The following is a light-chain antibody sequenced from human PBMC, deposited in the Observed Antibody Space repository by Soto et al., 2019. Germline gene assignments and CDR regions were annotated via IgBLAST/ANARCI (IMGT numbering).Light chain of an antibody. CDR3: QQYNNRPPIT. CDR1: QSVSSN. V-gene: IGKV3D-15*01. CDR2: DAS. J-gene: IGKJ5*01. Sequence: DKVPTHSPSTLSMSPGERATLSCRAGQSVSSNLVWYQQKPGQAPRLLIYDASTRATGIPARFSGSGSGTEFTLTISSLQSEDFAVYYCQQYNNRPPITFGQGTRLEIK.